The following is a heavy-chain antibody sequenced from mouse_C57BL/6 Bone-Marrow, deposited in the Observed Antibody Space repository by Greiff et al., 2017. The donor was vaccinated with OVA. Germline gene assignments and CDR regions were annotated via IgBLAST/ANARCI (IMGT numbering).Heavy chain of an antibody. CDR2: IHPNSGST. D-gene: IGHD4-1*01. CDR3: ARWNWDEDWYFDV. V-gene: IGHV1-64*01. J-gene: IGHJ1*03. CDR1: GYTFTSYW. Sequence: VQLQQPGAELVKPGASVKLSCKASGYTFTSYWTHWVKQRPGQGLEWIGMIHPNSGSTNYNEKFKSKATLTVDKSSSTAYMQLSSLTSEDSAVYYCARWNWDEDWYFDVWGTGTTVTVSS.